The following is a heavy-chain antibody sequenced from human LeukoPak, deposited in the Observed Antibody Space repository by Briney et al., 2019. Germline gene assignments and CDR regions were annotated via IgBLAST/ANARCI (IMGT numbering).Heavy chain of an antibody. CDR3: ARDRERYGVKDWFDP. Sequence: ASVKVSCKASGGTFSSYAISWVRQAPGQGLEWMGWISAYNGNTNYAQKLQGRVTMNTDTSTSTAYMELRSLRSDDTAVYYCARDRERYGVKDWFDPWGQGTLVTVSS. J-gene: IGHJ5*02. D-gene: IGHD1-1*01. V-gene: IGHV1-18*01. CDR2: ISAYNGNT. CDR1: GGTFSSYA.